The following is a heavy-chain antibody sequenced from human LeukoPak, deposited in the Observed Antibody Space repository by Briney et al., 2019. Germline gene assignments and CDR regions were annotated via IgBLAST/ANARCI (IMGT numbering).Heavy chain of an antibody. J-gene: IGHJ6*04. V-gene: IGHV4-34*01. CDR1: GGSFSGYY. CDR3: ARWGVHYYYYGMDV. Sequence: PSETLSLTCAVYGGSFSGYYWSWIRQPPGKGLEWIGEINHSGSTNYNPSLMSRVTISVDTSKNQFSLKLSSVTAADTAVYYCARWGVHYYYYGMDVWGKGTTVTVSS. D-gene: IGHD3-10*01. CDR2: INHSGST.